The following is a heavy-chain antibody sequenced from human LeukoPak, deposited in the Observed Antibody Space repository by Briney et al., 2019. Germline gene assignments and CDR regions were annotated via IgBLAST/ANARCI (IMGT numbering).Heavy chain of an antibody. CDR2: INPNSGGT. CDR1: GYSFTTFH. CDR3: ARAWLSIYNWFDP. V-gene: IGHV1-2*02. D-gene: IGHD3-22*01. J-gene: IGHJ5*02. Sequence: ASVKVSCKAAGYSFTTFHINWVRQAPGQGLEWMGWINPNSGGTNYAQKFQGRVTMTRDTSISTAYMELSRLRSDDTAAYYCARAWLSIYNWFDPWGQGTLVTVSS.